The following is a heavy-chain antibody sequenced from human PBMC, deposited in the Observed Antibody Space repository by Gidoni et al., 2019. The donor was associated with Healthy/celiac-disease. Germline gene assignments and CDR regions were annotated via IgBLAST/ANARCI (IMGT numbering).Heavy chain of an antibody. D-gene: IGHD4-17*01. Sequence: QVQLVASGGGVVQPGRSLRLSCAGSGFTFSRYAMHWVRQAPGKGLEWVAVISYDGSNKYYADSVKGRFTISRDNSKNTLYLQMNSLRAEDTAVYYCARDLPDYGDYLSAFDYWGQGTLVTVSS. CDR2: ISYDGSNK. CDR1: GFTFSRYA. CDR3: ARDLPDYGDYLSAFDY. J-gene: IGHJ4*02. V-gene: IGHV3-30-3*01.